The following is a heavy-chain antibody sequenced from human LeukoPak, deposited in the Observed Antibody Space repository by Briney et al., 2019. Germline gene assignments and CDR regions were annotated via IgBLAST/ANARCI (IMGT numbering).Heavy chain of an antibody. J-gene: IGHJ5*02. V-gene: IGHV1-2*02. Sequence: ASVKVSCKASGGTFSSYAISWVRQAPGQGLEWMGWINPNSGGTNYAQKFQGRVTMARDTSISTAYMELSRLRSDDTAVYYCARVGVVVPAAIASFRFDPWGQGTLVTVSS. CDR3: ARVGVVVPAAIASFRFDP. D-gene: IGHD2-2*01. CDR2: INPNSGGT. CDR1: GGTFSSYA.